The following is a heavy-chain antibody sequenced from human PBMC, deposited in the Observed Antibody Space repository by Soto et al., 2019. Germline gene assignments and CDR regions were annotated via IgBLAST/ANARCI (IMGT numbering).Heavy chain of an antibody. CDR3: ARARGIVLMVYATQPQETWFDP. V-gene: IGHV4-61*01. D-gene: IGHD2-8*01. J-gene: IGHJ5*02. CDR2: IYYSGST. Sequence: QVQLQESGPGLVKPSETLSLTCTVSGGSVSSGSYYWSWIRQPPGKGLEWIGYIYYSGSTNYNPXHAXXXPRAVAKYQHXXSXKXXSVTAADAAVDYCARARGIVLMVYATQPQETWFDPWGQGTLVTVSS. CDR1: GGSVSSGSYY.